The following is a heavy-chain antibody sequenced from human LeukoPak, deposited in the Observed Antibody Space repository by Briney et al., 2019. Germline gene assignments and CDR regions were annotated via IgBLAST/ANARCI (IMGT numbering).Heavy chain of an antibody. CDR3: ASLIRGLVRGDNWFDP. J-gene: IGHJ5*02. D-gene: IGHD6-19*01. CDR1: GFTFSSYA. Sequence: GGSLRLSCAASGFTFSSYAMSWVRQAPGKGLEWVSAISGSGGSTYYADSVKGRFTISRDNSKNTLYLQMNSLRAEDTAVYYCASLIRGLVRGDNWFDPWGQGTLVTVSS. V-gene: IGHV3-23*01. CDR2: ISGSGGST.